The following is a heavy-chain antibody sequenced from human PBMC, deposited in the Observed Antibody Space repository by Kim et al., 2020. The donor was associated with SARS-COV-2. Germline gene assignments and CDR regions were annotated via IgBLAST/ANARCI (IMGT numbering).Heavy chain of an antibody. V-gene: IGHV3-33*03. Sequence: GGSLRLSCGVAGFSLTSYGLNWVRQAPGKGLGGVAHIWHDGSNQEYTDSLKGRFTIPTDSSNNTLSLQKNSLRAEDTAVYYCAKDASRGLPGYVYGLDV. CDR3: AKDASRGLPGYVYGLDV. J-gene: IGHJ6*01. CDR1: GFSLTSYG. CDR2: IWHDGSNQ. D-gene: IGHD6-13*01.